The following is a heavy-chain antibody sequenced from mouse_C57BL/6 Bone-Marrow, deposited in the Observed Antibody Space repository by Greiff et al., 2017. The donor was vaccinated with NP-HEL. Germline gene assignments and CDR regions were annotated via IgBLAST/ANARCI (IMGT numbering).Heavy chain of an antibody. Sequence: DVQLQESGAELVRPGASVKLSCTASGFNIKDDYMHWVKQRPEQGLEWIGWIDPENGDTEYASKFQGKATITADTSSNTAYLQLSSLTSEDTAVYYCTTLFITTVVADYWGQGTTLTVSS. CDR2: IDPENGDT. D-gene: IGHD1-1*01. J-gene: IGHJ2*01. V-gene: IGHV14-4*01. CDR1: GFNIKDDY. CDR3: TTLFITTVVADY.